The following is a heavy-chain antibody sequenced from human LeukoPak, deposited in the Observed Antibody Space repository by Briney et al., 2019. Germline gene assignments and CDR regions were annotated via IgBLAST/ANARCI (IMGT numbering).Heavy chain of an antibody. CDR2: IYYSGST. Sequence: PSETLSLTCTVSGGSISSYYWSWIRQPPGKGREWIGYIYYSGSTNYNPSLKSRVTVSVDTSKNQFSLKLSSVTAADTAVYYCARGYYYDSSGYYSDAFDIWGQGTMVTVSS. D-gene: IGHD3-22*01. CDR3: ARGYYYDSSGYYSDAFDI. CDR1: GGSISSYY. J-gene: IGHJ3*02. V-gene: IGHV4-59*01.